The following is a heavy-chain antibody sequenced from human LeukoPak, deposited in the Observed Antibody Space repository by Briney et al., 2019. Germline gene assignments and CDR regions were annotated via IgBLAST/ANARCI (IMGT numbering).Heavy chain of an antibody. CDR2: IYYSGST. CDR3: ARGGPYYDSSGYHFDY. CDR1: GGSISSYY. D-gene: IGHD3-22*01. V-gene: IGHV4-59*01. J-gene: IGHJ4*02. Sequence: PSETLSLTCTVSGGSISSYYWSWIRQPPGKGLEWIGYIYYSGSTNYNPSLKSRVTISVDTSKNQFSLKLSSVTAADTAVYYCARGGPYYDSSGYHFDYWGQGTLVTVSS.